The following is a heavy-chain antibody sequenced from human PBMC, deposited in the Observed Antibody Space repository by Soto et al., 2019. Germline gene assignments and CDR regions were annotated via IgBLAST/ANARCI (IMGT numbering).Heavy chain of an antibody. Sequence: ASVKVSCKXSGYTFTGYYMHWVRQAPGQGLEWMGWINPNSGGTNYAQKFQGWVTMTRDTSISTAYMELSRLRSDDTAVYYCARDWGYSSSSPAFDIWGQGTMVTVSS. CDR2: INPNSGGT. CDR3: ARDWGYSSSSPAFDI. D-gene: IGHD6-6*01. V-gene: IGHV1-2*04. J-gene: IGHJ3*02. CDR1: GYTFTGYY.